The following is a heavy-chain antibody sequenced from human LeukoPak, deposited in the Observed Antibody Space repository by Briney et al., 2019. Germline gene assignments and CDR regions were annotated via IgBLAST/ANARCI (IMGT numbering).Heavy chain of an antibody. CDR2: INHSGST. V-gene: IGHV4-39*07. CDR3: ARVVVPAAKLDWFDP. Sequence: SETLSLTCTVSGGSISNRNYYWSWIRQPPGKGLEWIGEINHSGSTNYNPSLKSRVTISVDTSKNQFSLKLSSVTAADTAVYYCARVVVPAAKLDWFDPWGQGTLVTVSS. CDR1: GGSISNRNYY. D-gene: IGHD2-2*01. J-gene: IGHJ5*02.